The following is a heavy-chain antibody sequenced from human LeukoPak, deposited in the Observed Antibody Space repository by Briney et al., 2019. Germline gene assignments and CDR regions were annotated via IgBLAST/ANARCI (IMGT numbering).Heavy chain of an antibody. D-gene: IGHD6-19*01. CDR2: IDYSGST. Sequence: SETLSLTCTVSGGSISSYYWSWIRQSPGKGLEWIGYIDYSGSTDYNPSLKSRVTISVDTSKNQFSLKLSSVTAADTAAYYCARDNFSGWYDYWGQGTLVTVSS. CDR1: GGSISSYY. J-gene: IGHJ4*02. V-gene: IGHV4-59*01. CDR3: ARDNFSGWYDY.